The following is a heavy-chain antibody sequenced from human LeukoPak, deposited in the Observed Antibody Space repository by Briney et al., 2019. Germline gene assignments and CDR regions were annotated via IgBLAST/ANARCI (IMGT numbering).Heavy chain of an antibody. CDR2: MNPNSGNT. Sequence: GSVKISCKASGYTFTSYDINWVRQATGQGLEWMGWMNPNSGNTGYAQKFQGRVTMTRNTSISTAYMELSSLRSEDTAVYYCARKGRYCSSTSCRWFDPWGQGTLVTVSS. J-gene: IGHJ5*02. V-gene: IGHV1-8*01. CDR3: ARKGRYCSSTSCRWFDP. CDR1: GYTFTSYD. D-gene: IGHD2-2*01.